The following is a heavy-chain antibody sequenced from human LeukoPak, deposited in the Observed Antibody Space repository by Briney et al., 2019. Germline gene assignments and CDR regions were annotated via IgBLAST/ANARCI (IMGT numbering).Heavy chain of an antibody. CDR3: ARDGVVRGVTTSDAFDI. Sequence: SETLSLTCTVSGGSISSSSYYWGWIRQPPGKGLEWIGSIYYSGSTYYNPSLKSRVTISVDTSKNQFSLKLSSVTAADTAVYYCARDGVVRGVTTSDAFDIWGQGTMVTVSS. V-gene: IGHV4-39*02. CDR2: IYYSGST. J-gene: IGHJ3*02. CDR1: GGSISSSSYY. D-gene: IGHD3-10*01.